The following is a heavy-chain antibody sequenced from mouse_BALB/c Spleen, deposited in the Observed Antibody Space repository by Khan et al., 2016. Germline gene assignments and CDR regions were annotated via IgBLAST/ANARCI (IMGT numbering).Heavy chain of an antibody. CDR2: INPSSGYT. J-gene: IGHJ2*01. Sequence: QVQLQQSGAELARPGASVKMSCKASGYTFTIYTMHWVKQRPGQGLEWIGYINPSSGYTNYNQKFKDKATLTADKSSSTAYMQLSSLTSEDSAVYYWGRSRRMGGNYLFDYWGQGTTLTVSS. CDR3: GRSRRMGGNYLFDY. D-gene: IGHD2-1*01. CDR1: GYTFTIYT. V-gene: IGHV1-4*01.